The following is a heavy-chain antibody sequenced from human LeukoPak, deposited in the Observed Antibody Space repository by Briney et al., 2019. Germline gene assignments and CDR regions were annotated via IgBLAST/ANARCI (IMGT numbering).Heavy chain of an antibody. CDR1: EFTFSTHW. CDR2: IESDGSTT. Sequence: GGSLRLSCAASEFTFSTHWMHWVRQAPGKGLVWVSRIESDGSTTNYADSVKGRFTISRDNAKNTLYLQMNSLTAEDAAVYYCARAAGPPYYYYYMDVWGKGTTVTVSS. J-gene: IGHJ6*03. CDR3: ARAAGPPYYYYYMDV. V-gene: IGHV3-74*01. D-gene: IGHD6-13*01.